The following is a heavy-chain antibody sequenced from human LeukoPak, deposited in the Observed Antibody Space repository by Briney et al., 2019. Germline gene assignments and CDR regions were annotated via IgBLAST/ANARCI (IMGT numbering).Heavy chain of an antibody. D-gene: IGHD3-10*01. Sequence: ASETLSLTCTVSGYSISSGYYWGWIRQPPGKGLEWIGSIYHSGSTYYNPSLKSRVTISVDTSKNQFSLKLSSVAAADTAVYYCARDVGYYGSGSYYWFDPWGQGTLVTVSS. CDR3: ARDVGYYGSGSYYWFDP. V-gene: IGHV4-38-2*02. J-gene: IGHJ5*02. CDR2: IYHSGST. CDR1: GYSISSGYY.